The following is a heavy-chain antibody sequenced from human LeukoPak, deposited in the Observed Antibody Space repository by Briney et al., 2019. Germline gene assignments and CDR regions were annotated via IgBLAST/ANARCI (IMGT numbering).Heavy chain of an antibody. Sequence: SQTLSLTCAISGDSVSINSDVWNWIRQSPSRGPEWLGRTYYRSRWFNDYAVSVKGRITINPDTSKNQFSLQLNSVTPEDTAVYYCARDADWAYDAFDLWGQGTMVTVSS. J-gene: IGHJ3*01. CDR1: GDSVSINSDV. CDR3: ARDADWAYDAFDL. D-gene: IGHD3-9*01. CDR2: TYYRSRWFN. V-gene: IGHV6-1*01.